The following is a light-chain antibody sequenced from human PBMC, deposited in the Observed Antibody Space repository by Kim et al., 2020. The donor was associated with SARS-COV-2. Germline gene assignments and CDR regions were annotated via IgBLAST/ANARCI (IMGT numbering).Light chain of an antibody. J-gene: IGKJ4*01. V-gene: IGKV4-1*01. CDR3: QQYYTTPLT. CDR2: WAS. CDR1: QSVLYSSNNKNY. Sequence: DIVMTQSPDSLAVSLGERATINCKSSQSVLYSSNNKNYLTWYQQKAGQPPKVLIYWASTRESGVPDRFSGSGSGTDSTLTISSLQAEDVAVYYCQQYYTTPLTFGGGTKVDIK.